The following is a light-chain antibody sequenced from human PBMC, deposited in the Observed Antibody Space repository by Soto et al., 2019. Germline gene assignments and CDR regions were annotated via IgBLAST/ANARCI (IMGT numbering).Light chain of an antibody. CDR2: AAS. J-gene: IGKJ2*01. V-gene: IGKV3D-15*01. CDR1: QSINTN. CDR3: QQYYKWPLYT. Sequence: EVVMTQSPATLSVSPGERATLSCRASQSINTNLAWYQQKPGQPPRLLIYAASTRATDIPTRFSGSGSATDFTLTIRSLQSEDFAVYYCQQYYKWPLYTFGQGTKLQI.